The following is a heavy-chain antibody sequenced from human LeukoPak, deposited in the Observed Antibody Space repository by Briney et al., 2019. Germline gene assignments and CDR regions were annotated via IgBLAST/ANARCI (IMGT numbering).Heavy chain of an antibody. V-gene: IGHV3-23*01. CDR1: GFTFSNFA. CDR2: ISGSGDST. CDR3: AKDPTYFSNCLQYFQH. J-gene: IGHJ1*01. D-gene: IGHD1-1*01. Sequence: GGSLRLSCAASGFTFSNFAMSWVRQAPGKGLEWVSAISGSGDSTYYTDSVKGRFTISRDNSRNTLYLQMDSLRADDTAVYYCAKDPTYFSNCLQYFQHWGQGTLVTVSS.